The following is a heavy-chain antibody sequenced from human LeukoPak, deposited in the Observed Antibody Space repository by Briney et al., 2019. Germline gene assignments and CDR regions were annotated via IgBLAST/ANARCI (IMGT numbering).Heavy chain of an antibody. CDR3: ARGHYYDSSGYYDY. CDR2: IYYSGST. CDR1: GGSISSGGYY. V-gene: IGHV4-31*03. D-gene: IGHD3-22*01. Sequence: SETLSLTCTVSGGSISSGGYYWSWIRQHPGTGLEWLGYIYYSGSTYYNPSLKSRVTISVDTSKNQFSLKLSSVTAADTAVYYCARGHYYDSSGYYDYWGQGTLVTVSS. J-gene: IGHJ4*02.